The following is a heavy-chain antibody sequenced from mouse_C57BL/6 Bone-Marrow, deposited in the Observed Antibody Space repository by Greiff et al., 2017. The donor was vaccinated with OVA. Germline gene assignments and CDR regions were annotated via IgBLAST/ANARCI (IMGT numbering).Heavy chain of an antibody. Sequence: EVQVVDSGGGLVQPGGSMKLSCAASGFTFSDAWMDWVRQSPEKGLEWVAEIRNKANNHATYYAESVKGRFTISRDDSKSSVYLQMNSLRAEDTGIYYCTYYYGSSYAMDYWGQGTSVTVSS. D-gene: IGHD1-1*01. J-gene: IGHJ4*01. CDR3: TYYYGSSYAMDY. CDR2: IRNKANNHAT. V-gene: IGHV6-6*01. CDR1: GFTFSDAW.